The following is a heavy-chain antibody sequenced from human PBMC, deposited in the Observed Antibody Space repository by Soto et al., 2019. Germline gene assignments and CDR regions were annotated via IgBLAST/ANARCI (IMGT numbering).Heavy chain of an antibody. Sequence: GRSLRLSCAASGFTFSSYGMHWVRQAPGKGLEWVAVIWYDGSNKYYADSVKGRFTISRDNSKNTLYLQMNSLRPEDTAVYYCASARYSSSWYWFDPWGQGTLVTVSS. J-gene: IGHJ5*02. CDR2: IWYDGSNK. D-gene: IGHD6-13*01. CDR3: ASARYSSSWYWFDP. V-gene: IGHV3-33*01. CDR1: GFTFSSYG.